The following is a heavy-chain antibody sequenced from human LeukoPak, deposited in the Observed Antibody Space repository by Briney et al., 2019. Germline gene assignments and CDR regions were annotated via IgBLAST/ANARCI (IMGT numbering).Heavy chain of an antibody. D-gene: IGHD3-22*01. CDR3: AREYDSSGYYLGY. CDR2: IIPILGIA. Sequence: SVKVSCKASGGTFSTYTISWVRQAPGQGLEWMGRIIPILGIANYAQKSQGRVTITADKSTSTAYMELSSLRSEDTALYYCAREYDSSGYYLGYWGQGTLVTVSS. V-gene: IGHV1-69*04. J-gene: IGHJ4*02. CDR1: GGTFSTYT.